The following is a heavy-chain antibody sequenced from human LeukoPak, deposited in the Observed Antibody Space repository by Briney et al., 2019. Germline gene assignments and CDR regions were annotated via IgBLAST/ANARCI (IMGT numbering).Heavy chain of an antibody. D-gene: IGHD3-22*01. Sequence: SETLSLTCTVSGGSISSSSYYWGWIRQPPGKGLEWIGSIYYSGSTYYNPSLKSRVTISVDTSKNQFSLKLSSVTAADTAVYYCAREAVFYYDSSGYFGYWGQGTLVTVSS. CDR3: AREAVFYYDSSGYFGY. CDR2: IYYSGST. J-gene: IGHJ4*02. V-gene: IGHV4-39*02. CDR1: GGSISSSSYY.